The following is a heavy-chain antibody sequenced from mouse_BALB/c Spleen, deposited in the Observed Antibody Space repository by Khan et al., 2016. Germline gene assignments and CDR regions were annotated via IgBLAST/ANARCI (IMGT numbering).Heavy chain of an antibody. CDR3: ARSRLSWFAY. Sequence: EVQLQESGPGLVKPSQSLSLTCTVTGYSITSDYDWNWIRQFPGNKLEWMGYINYSGNTNYNPSLISRISITRDTSKNQFFLQLISVTTEDTATYYCARSRLSWFAYWGQGTLVTVSA. J-gene: IGHJ3*01. CDR1: GYSITSDYD. CDR2: INYSGNT. V-gene: IGHV3-2*02.